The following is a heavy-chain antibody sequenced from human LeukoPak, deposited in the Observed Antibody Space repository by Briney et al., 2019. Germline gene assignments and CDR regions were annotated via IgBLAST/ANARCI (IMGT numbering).Heavy chain of an antibody. CDR2: ISHDGTVK. CDR3: AKEMTKYSSNCFDY. D-gene: IGHD6-13*01. Sequence: PGGSLRLSCAASGFTFSSYGMSWVRQAPGKGLEWVAVISHDGTVKHHADSVKGRFTISRDNSKNILYLQMNSLRPDDTTVYYCAKEMTKYSSNCFDYWGQGTLVTVSS. J-gene: IGHJ4*02. V-gene: IGHV3-30*18. CDR1: GFTFSSYG.